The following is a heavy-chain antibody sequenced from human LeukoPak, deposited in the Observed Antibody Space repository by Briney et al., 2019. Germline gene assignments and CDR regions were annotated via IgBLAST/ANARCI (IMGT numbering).Heavy chain of an antibody. D-gene: IGHD6-6*01. CDR1: GGSISSYY. V-gene: IGHV4-59*01. Sequence: SETLSLTCTVSGGSISSYYWSWVRQPSGKGLEWIGYIYYSGSTNYNPSLKSRVTISVDTSKNQFSLKLSSVTAADTAVYYCARRGIAAQDDAFDIWGQGTMVTVSS. CDR3: ARRGIAAQDDAFDI. J-gene: IGHJ3*02. CDR2: IYYSGST.